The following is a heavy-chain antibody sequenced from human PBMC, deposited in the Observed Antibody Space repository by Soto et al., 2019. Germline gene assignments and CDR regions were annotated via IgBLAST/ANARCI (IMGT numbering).Heavy chain of an antibody. J-gene: IGHJ4*02. D-gene: IGHD6-13*01. CDR3: ARVSSSWYKDYFDY. CDR2: IIPIFGTT. V-gene: IGHV1-69*12. CDR1: GGTFSNSA. Sequence: QVQLVQSGAEVKKPGSSVKVSCKASGGTFSNSAINWVRQAPGQGREWMGGIIPIFGTTNYAQRFQGRVTITADDSTSTAYMELRSLRSEDTAVYYCARVSSSWYKDYFDYWGQGTLVTVSS.